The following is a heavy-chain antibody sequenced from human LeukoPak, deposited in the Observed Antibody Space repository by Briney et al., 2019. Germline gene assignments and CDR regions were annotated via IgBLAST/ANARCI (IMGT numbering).Heavy chain of an antibody. CDR2: IVVGSGNT. CDR1: VFTFTNSA. V-gene: IGHV1-58*02. CDR3: AAEVYRGDCCHCDY. D-gene: IGHD2-21*02. J-gene: IGHJ4*02. Sequence: GTSVKVSCTASVFTFTNSAMQWVRQARGQRLEWIGWIVVGSGNTNYAQNLQGRLTITRDMFTSTVYMELSSLRSEDTAVYYCAAEVYRGDCCHCDYWGQGTLLSVSS.